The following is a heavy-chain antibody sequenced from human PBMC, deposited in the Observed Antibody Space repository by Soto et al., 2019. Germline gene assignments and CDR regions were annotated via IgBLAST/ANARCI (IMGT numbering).Heavy chain of an antibody. Sequence: PSETLSLTCAASGYSISSGYYWGFIRQPPGKGLEWIGSIYHSGSTYYNPSLKSRVTISVDTSKNQFSLKLSSVTAADTAVYYCARDPPPFMVRGVMDYGMDVWGQGTTVTVSS. CDR2: IYHSGST. D-gene: IGHD3-10*01. V-gene: IGHV4-38-2*02. CDR3: ARDPPPFMVRGVMDYGMDV. J-gene: IGHJ6*02. CDR1: GYSISSGYY.